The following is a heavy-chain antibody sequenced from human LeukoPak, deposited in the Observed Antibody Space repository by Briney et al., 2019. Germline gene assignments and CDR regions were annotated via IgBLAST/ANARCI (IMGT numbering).Heavy chain of an antibody. V-gene: IGHV3-30-3*01. CDR3: ARDRSSGWPDAEYFQH. Sequence: GGSLRLSCAASGFTFSSYAMHWVRQAPGKGLEWVAVISYDGSNKYYADSVKGRFTISRDNSKNTLYLQMNSPRAEDTAVYYCARDRSSGWPDAEYFQHWGQGTLVTVSS. CDR2: ISYDGSNK. CDR1: GFTFSSYA. J-gene: IGHJ1*01. D-gene: IGHD6-19*01.